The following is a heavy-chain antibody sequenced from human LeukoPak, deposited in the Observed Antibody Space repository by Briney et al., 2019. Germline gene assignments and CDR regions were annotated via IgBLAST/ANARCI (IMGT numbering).Heavy chain of an antibody. Sequence: PGGSLRLSCAASGFIFSEYHMSWIRQAPGKGLEWISHIGTTSINIKYGDSVKGRFTVSRDDAKNSLYLQMNSLRDEDSAVYYCARADSIFGVDFYYFDYWGQGTLVSVSS. V-gene: IGHV3-11*04. CDR2: IGTTSINI. D-gene: IGHD3-3*01. CDR1: GFIFSEYH. CDR3: ARADSIFGVDFYYFDY. J-gene: IGHJ4*02.